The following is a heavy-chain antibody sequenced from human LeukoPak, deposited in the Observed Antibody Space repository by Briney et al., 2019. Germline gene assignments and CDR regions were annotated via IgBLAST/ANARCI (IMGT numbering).Heavy chain of an antibody. J-gene: IGHJ5*02. CDR3: ARGGGRYYGSGSYYWFDP. Sequence: ASVKVSCKASGYTFTNYYIHWVRQAPGQGLEWMGLINPGGANTNYAQNFQGRVTMTTDTSTSTAYMELRSLRSDDTAVYYCARGGGRYYGSGSYYWFDPWGQGTLVTVSS. V-gene: IGHV1-46*01. CDR2: INPGGANT. CDR1: GYTFTNYY. D-gene: IGHD3-10*01.